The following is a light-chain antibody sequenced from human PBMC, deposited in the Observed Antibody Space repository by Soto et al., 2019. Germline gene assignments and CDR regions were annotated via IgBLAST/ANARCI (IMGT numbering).Light chain of an antibody. CDR2: GAS. Sequence: VMTPSPAPLSVSPGERVTLSCSASQSVRSNLAWYQQKPGQAPRLLIYGASSRATGIPDRFSGSGSGTDFTLTISRLEPEDFAVYYCQHYDNSPPSVTFGPGAKVDIK. V-gene: IGKV3-20*01. CDR1: QSVRSN. J-gene: IGKJ3*01. CDR3: QHYDNSPPSVT.